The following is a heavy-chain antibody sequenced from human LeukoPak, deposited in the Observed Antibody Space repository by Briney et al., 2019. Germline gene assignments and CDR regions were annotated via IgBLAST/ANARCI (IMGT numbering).Heavy chain of an antibody. J-gene: IGHJ4*02. CDR1: GFTFSNYD. Sequence: PGGSLRLSCAACGFTFSNYDMHWVRQAPGKGLEWVSAISSSSAYIYYADSVKGRFTISRDNAENSLFLQLNSLRAEDTAVYFCARGEEKATITGLDSWGQGTLVTVSS. V-gene: IGHV3-21*01. CDR3: ARGEEKATITGLDS. CDR2: ISSSSAYI. D-gene: IGHD5-24*01.